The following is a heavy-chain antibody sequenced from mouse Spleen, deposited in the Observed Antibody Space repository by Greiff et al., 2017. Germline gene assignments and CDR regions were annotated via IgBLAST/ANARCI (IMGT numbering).Heavy chain of an antibody. Sequence: EVKLMESGPGLVKPSQSLSLTCSVTGYSITSGYYWNWIRQLPGNQLEWMGYISYDGSNNYNPSLKNRISITRDTSKNQFFLKWKSVTTEDTATYYCASNYYGSSSWFAYWGQGTLVTVSA. D-gene: IGHD1-1*01. CDR2: ISYDGSN. CDR3: ASNYYGSSSWFAY. J-gene: IGHJ3*01. V-gene: IGHV3-6*01. CDR1: GYSITSGYY.